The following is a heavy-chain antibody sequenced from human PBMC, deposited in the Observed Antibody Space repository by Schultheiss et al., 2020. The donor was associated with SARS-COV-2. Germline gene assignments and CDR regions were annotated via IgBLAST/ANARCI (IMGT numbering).Heavy chain of an antibody. CDR1: GGSISSYY. CDR2: IYYSGST. V-gene: IGHV4-59*08. CDR3: ARSKQQLGYWYFDL. J-gene: IGHJ2*01. D-gene: IGHD6-13*01. Sequence: SQTLSLTCAVSGGSISSYYWSWIRQPPGKGLEWIGYIYYSGSTNYNPSLKSRVIMSLDTSKNQFSLKLSSVTAADTAVYYCARSKQQLGYWYFDLWGRGTLVTVSS.